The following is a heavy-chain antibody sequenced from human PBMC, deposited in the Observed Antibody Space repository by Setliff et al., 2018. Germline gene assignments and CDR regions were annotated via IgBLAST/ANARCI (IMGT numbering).Heavy chain of an antibody. CDR3: ARSASDWAAAGEFDY. CDR1: GGSISSYY. Sequence: SETLSLTCTVSGGSISSYYWSWIRQPAGKGLEWIGHIYIGGSTYYNPSLKSRVTISVDTSKNQFSLKLSSVTAADTAVYYCARSASDWAAAGEFDYWGQGTLVTVSS. V-gene: IGHV4-4*07. D-gene: IGHD6-13*01. J-gene: IGHJ4*02. CDR2: IYIGGST.